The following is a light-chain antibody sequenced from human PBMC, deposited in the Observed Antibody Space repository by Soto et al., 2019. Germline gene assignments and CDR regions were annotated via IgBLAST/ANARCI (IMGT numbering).Light chain of an antibody. CDR3: CSYAGSSTFHV. CDR2: DVS. J-gene: IGLJ1*01. Sequence: QSVLTQPASVSGSPGQSITISCTGTSSDVGGYKFVSWYQQHPGKAPKLMTYDVSNRPSGVSNRFSGSKSGDTASLTISGLQAEDEADYYCCSYAGSSTFHVFGTGTKVTVL. V-gene: IGLV2-23*02. CDR1: SSDVGGYKF.